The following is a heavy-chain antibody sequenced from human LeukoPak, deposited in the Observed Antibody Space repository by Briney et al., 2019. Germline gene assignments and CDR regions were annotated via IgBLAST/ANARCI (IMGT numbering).Heavy chain of an antibody. Sequence: SETLSLTCAVSGYSISSGYYWGWIRQPPGKGLEWIGSIYHSGSTYYNPSLKSRVTISVDTSKNQFSLKLSSVTAADTAVYYCASGHYYDSSGYPKNYYYYYMDVWGKGTTVTVSS. CDR1: GYSISSGYY. CDR2: IYHSGST. V-gene: IGHV4-38-2*01. CDR3: ASGHYYDSSGYPKNYYYYYMDV. J-gene: IGHJ6*03. D-gene: IGHD3-22*01.